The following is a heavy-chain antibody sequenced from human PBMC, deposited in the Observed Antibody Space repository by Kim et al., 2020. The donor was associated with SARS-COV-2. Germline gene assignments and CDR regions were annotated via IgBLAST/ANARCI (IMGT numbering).Heavy chain of an antibody. V-gene: IGHV5-51*01. CDR3: ARSLRYSSPPYYYGMDV. J-gene: IGHJ6*02. Sequence: GESLKISCKGSGYSFTSYWIGWVRQMPGKGLERMGIIYPGDSDTRYSPSFQGQVTISADKSISTAYLQWSSLKASDTAMYYCARSLRYSSPPYYYGMDVWGQGTTVTVSS. CDR2: IYPGDSDT. CDR1: GYSFTSYW. D-gene: IGHD6-13*01.